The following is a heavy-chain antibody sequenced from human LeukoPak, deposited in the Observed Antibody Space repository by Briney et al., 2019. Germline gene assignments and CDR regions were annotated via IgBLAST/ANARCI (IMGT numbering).Heavy chain of an antibody. Sequence: GGSLRLSCAASGFTFSSYAMSWVRQAPGKGLEWVSAISGSGGSTYYADSVKGRFTISRDNAKNSLYLQMNSLRAEDTAVYYCARDYRAVPIDYWGQGTLVTVSS. D-gene: IGHD6-19*01. CDR2: ISGSGGST. J-gene: IGHJ4*02. CDR3: ARDYRAVPIDY. V-gene: IGHV3-23*01. CDR1: GFTFSSYA.